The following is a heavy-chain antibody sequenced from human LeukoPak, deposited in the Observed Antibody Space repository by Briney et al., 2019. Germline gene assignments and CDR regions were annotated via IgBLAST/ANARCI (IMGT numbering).Heavy chain of an antibody. D-gene: IGHD4-17*01. Sequence: GSLRLSCAASGFTVSSNYMSWVRQAPGKGLEWVSVIYSGGSTYYADSVKGRFTISRDKSKNSLYLQMNSLRAEDTAVYYCARHPYGVLDYWGQGTLVTVSS. CDR3: ARHPYGVLDY. CDR2: IYSGGST. CDR1: GFTVSSNY. V-gene: IGHV3-66*04. J-gene: IGHJ4*02.